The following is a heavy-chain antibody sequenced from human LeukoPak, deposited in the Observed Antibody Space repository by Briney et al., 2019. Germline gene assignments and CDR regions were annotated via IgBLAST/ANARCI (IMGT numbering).Heavy chain of an antibody. D-gene: IGHD6-19*01. J-gene: IGHJ5*02. CDR2: IYHSGST. CDR1: SGSISSGGYS. CDR3: ASSIAVAGTGWFDP. Sequence: PSETLSLTCAVSSGSISSGGYSWSWTRQPPGKGLEWIGYIYHSGSTYYNPCLKSRVTISVDRSKNQFSLKLSSVTAADTAVYYCASSIAVAGTGWFDPWGQGTLVTVSS. V-gene: IGHV4-30-2*01.